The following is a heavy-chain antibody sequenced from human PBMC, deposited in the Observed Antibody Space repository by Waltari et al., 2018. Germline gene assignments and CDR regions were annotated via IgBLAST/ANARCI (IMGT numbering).Heavy chain of an antibody. CDR3: ARAGGTMRS. J-gene: IGHJ5*02. V-gene: IGHV4-38-2*01. Sequence: QVQLQESGPGLVKPSETLSLTCAVSGYSISSVYYWGWIRQPPGKGLEWIGSIYHSGSSYYNPSLKGRVTISVHTSKNQVALKLSSVSAADTAVYYCARAGGTMRSWGQGTLVTVSS. CDR1: GYSISSVYY. CDR2: IYHSGSS. D-gene: IGHD1-26*01.